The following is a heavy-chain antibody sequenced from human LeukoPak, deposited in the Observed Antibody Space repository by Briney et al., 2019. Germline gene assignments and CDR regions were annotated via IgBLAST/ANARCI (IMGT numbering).Heavy chain of an antibody. D-gene: IGHD3-3*01. V-gene: IGHV3-23*01. Sequence: GGSPRLSCAASGFTFSSYAMGWVRQAPGKGLEWVSAISGSGGSTYYADSVKGRFTISRDNSKNTLYLQMNSLRAEDTAVYYCAKSGSRFLEWLQNPYMDVWGKGTTVTVSS. J-gene: IGHJ6*03. CDR2: ISGSGGST. CDR1: GFTFSSYA. CDR3: AKSGSRFLEWLQNPYMDV.